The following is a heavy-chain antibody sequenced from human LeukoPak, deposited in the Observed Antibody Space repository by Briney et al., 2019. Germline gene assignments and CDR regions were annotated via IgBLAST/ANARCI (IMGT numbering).Heavy chain of an antibody. CDR3: ARGLEVDVGDS. J-gene: IGHJ5*02. D-gene: IGHD6-19*01. V-gene: IGHV5-51*01. CDR2: IYPADSDI. CDR1: GYRFTSYW. Sequence: GESLKISCKGSGYRFTSYWIGWVRQMAGKGLEWMGMIYPADSDIRYSPSFQGQVTISADKSISTAYLQWSSLKASDTAIYYCARGLEVDVGDSWGRGTLVTVSS.